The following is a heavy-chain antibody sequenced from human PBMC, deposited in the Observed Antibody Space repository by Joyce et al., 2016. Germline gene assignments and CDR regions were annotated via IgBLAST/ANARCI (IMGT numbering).Heavy chain of an antibody. CDR1: GFTFNNYS. J-gene: IGHJ4*02. V-gene: IGHV3-21*01. CDR3: ARDSRYSSSWYISDIVYYFDY. Sequence: EVQLVESGGGLVKPGGSLRLSCAASGFTFNNYSMNWVRQAPGKGLKWVSSISSSSTDIYYADSVKGRFTISRDNAKNSLYLQMNSLRAEDTAVYYCARDSRYSSSWYISDIVYYFDYWGQGTLVTVSS. CDR2: ISSSSTDI. D-gene: IGHD6-13*01.